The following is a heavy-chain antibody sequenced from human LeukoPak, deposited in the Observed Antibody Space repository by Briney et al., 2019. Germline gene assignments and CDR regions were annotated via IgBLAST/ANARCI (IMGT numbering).Heavy chain of an antibody. V-gene: IGHV4-39*01. CDR2: IYYSGNT. J-gene: IGHJ3*02. D-gene: IGHD3-9*01. CDR1: GGSGGSISSSTYY. CDR3: ARHFDNPNAFDI. Sequence: SENLSLTCTVSGGSGGSISSSTYYWGWIRQPPGKGLEWTGSIYYSGNTYNNPSLKSRAPMSVDTSKIRFSLKLSSVAAADTAVDYCARHFDNPNAFDIWGQGTMVTVCS.